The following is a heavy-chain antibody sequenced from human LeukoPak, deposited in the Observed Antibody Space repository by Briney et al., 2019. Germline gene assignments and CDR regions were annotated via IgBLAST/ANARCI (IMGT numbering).Heavy chain of an antibody. CDR1: GFTVSSNY. Sequence: PGGSLRLSCAASGFTVSSNYMSWVRQVPGKGLVWVSRINTDGSSTNYADSVKGRFTISRDNAKNTLYLQMNSLRAEDTALYYCARDQAALDYWGQGTLVTVSS. D-gene: IGHD2-15*01. CDR3: ARDQAALDY. V-gene: IGHV3-74*01. J-gene: IGHJ4*02. CDR2: INTDGSST.